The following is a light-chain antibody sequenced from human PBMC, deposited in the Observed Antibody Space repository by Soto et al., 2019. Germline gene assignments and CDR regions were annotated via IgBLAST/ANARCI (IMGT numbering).Light chain of an antibody. V-gene: IGKV3-15*01. CDR2: GAS. Sequence: EIVRTQSPATLSVYPGERATLSCRASQSVSSNLAWYQQKPGQAPRLLIYGASTRATGIPARFSGSVSGTEFTITISSLQSEDFAVYYCQQYNNWPLYTFGQGTKLEIK. CDR3: QQYNNWPLYT. CDR1: QSVSSN. J-gene: IGKJ2*01.